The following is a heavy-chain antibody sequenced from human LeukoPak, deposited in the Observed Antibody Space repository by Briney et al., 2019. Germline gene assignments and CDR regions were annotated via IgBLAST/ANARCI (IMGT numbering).Heavy chain of an antibody. CDR3: ARDPGSIVGATRGWFDP. J-gene: IGHJ5*02. D-gene: IGHD1-26*01. V-gene: IGHV4-59*01. Sequence: SETLSLTCTVSGGSISSYYWSWIRQPPGKGLEWMGYIYYSGSTNYNPSLKSRVTISVDTSKNQFSLKLSSVTAADTAVYYCARDPGSIVGATRGWFDPWGQGTLVTVSS. CDR2: IYYSGST. CDR1: GGSISSYY.